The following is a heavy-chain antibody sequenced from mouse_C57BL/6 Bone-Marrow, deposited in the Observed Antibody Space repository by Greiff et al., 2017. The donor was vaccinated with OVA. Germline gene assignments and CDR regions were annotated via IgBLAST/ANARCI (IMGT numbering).Heavy chain of an antibody. Sequence: QVQLQQPGAELVKPGASVKMSCKASGYTFTSYWITWVKQRPGQGLEWIGDIYPGSGSTNYNEKFKSKATLTVYTSSSTAYMQLSSLTSEDSSVYYCARSIIVTSYWYFDVWGTGTTVTVSS. CDR1: GYTFTSYW. J-gene: IGHJ1*03. CDR2: IYPGSGST. V-gene: IGHV1-55*01. CDR3: ARSIIVTSYWYFDV. D-gene: IGHD2-5*01.